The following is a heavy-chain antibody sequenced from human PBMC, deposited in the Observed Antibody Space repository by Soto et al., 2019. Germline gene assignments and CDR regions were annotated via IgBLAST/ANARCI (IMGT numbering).Heavy chain of an antibody. Sequence: QLQLQESGPGLVKPSETLSLTCTVSGGSIISSNYYWAWIRQPPGTGLERIGTIYYTGSTYYNPSLKSRISMAVDTSKSQFSLTLSSVTAADTAVYYCARLNKPGWFDPWGQGTLVTVSS. CDR2: IYYTGST. CDR3: ARLNKPGWFDP. J-gene: IGHJ5*02. CDR1: GGSIISSNYY. V-gene: IGHV4-39*01.